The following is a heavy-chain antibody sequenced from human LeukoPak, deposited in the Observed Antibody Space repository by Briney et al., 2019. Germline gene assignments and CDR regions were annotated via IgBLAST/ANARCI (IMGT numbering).Heavy chain of an antibody. CDR3: AKEALGYFDY. CDR1: GFSVRSNA. D-gene: IGHD7-27*01. J-gene: IGHJ4*02. Sequence: GGALRLSCAASGFSVRSNAMSWVRQAPGKGLEWVSAITGSGGSTYYADSVKGRFTISRDNSKNTQYLQMNSLRAEDTAVYYCAKEALGYFDYWGQGTLVTVSS. V-gene: IGHV3-23*01. CDR2: ITGSGGST.